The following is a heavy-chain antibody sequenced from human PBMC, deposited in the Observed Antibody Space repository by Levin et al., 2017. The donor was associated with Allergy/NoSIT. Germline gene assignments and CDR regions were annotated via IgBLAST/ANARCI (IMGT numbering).Heavy chain of an antibody. J-gene: IGHJ4*02. V-gene: IGHV3-74*01. CDR3: VRGYFESSTYPSGY. CDR2: INSDGSST. CDR1: GFAFSSYW. D-gene: IGHD3-22*01. Sequence: GGSLRLSCAASGFAFSSYWMYWVRQAPGKGLVWVSRINSDGSSTSYADSVKGRFTISRDNAKNTLSLQINSLRAEDTAVYYCVRGYFESSTYPSGYWGQGTLVTVSS.